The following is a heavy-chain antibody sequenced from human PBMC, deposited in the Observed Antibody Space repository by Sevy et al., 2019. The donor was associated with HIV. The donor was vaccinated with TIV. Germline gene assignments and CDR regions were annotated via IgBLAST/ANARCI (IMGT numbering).Heavy chain of an antibody. CDR3: AKVGPLYDFWSGYYRKDYYYYGMDV. CDR1: GFTFSSYA. J-gene: IGHJ6*02. V-gene: IGHV3-23*01. Sequence: GGSLRLSCAASGFTFSSYAMSWVRQAPGKGLEWVSAISGSGGSTYYADSVKGRFTISRDNSKNTLYLQMNSLIAEDTAVYYCAKVGPLYDFWSGYYRKDYYYYGMDVWGQGTTVTVSS. D-gene: IGHD3-3*01. CDR2: ISGSGGST.